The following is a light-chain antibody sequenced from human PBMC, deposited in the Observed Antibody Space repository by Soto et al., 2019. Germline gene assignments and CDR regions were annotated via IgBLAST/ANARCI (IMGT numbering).Light chain of an antibody. J-gene: IGKJ1*01. Sequence: IVMIQSTDSLAVSLGERVTINCKSSQSLLYTPNNNNYLAWYQQKPGQHPKLLFYWASTRESGVHDRFSGSGSGTDFSLAIRSLQAEDVAVYYSKEYLNSLPAFGQGTKVEVK. CDR2: WAS. V-gene: IGKV4-1*01. CDR1: QSLLYTPNNNNY. CDR3: KEYLNSLPA.